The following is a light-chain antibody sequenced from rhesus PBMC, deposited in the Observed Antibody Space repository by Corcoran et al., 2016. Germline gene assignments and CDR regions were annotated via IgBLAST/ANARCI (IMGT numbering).Light chain of an antibody. CDR1: ENVNNY. Sequence: DIQMTQSPSSLSASVGGRVTITCRASENVNNYLHRYPQKPGKAPKLMIYRASTLQSGVPSRFSGIGSGTDFTLTISSLQPEDFATYYCQQTYATPFTFGPETKLNIK. CDR3: QQTYATPFT. CDR2: RAS. V-gene: IGKV1-74*01. J-gene: IGKJ3*01.